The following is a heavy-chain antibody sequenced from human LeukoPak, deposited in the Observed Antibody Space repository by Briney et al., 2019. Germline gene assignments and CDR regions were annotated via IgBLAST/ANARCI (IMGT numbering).Heavy chain of an antibody. CDR1: GGSISSGDYY. V-gene: IGHV4-30-4*01. CDR3: ARGSPHATQWPYNLLWFGELPTELNWYFDL. CDR2: IYYSGST. D-gene: IGHD3-10*01. J-gene: IGHJ2*01. Sequence: PSQTLSLTCTVSGGSISSGDYYWRWIRQPPGKGLEWIGYIYYSGSTYYNPSLKSRVTISVDTSKNQFSLKLSSVTAADTAVYYCARGSPHATQWPYNLLWFGELPTELNWYFDLWGRGTLVTVSS.